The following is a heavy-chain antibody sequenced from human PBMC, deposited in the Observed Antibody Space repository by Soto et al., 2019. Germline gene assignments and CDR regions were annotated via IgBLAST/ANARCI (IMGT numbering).Heavy chain of an antibody. CDR2: IYYSGST. V-gene: IGHV4-31*03. CDR3: ARVGGINAFDI. D-gene: IGHD3-10*01. Sequence: QVQLQESGPGLVKPSQTLSLTCTVSGGSISSGGYYWSWIRQHPGKGLEWIGYIYYSGSTYYNPSLKCRVTISGDTSKTQFSLKLSSVTAADTAVYYCARVGGINAFDIWGQGTMVTVSS. CDR1: GGSISSGGYY. J-gene: IGHJ3*02.